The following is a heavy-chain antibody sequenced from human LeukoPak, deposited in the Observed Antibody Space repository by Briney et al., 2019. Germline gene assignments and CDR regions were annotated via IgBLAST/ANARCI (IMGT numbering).Heavy chain of an antibody. CDR3: AKGSSGWYSAVDY. V-gene: IGHV3-9*01. J-gene: IGHJ4*02. CDR2: ISWNSGSI. CDR1: GFTFDDYA. D-gene: IGHD6-19*01. Sequence: QPGRSLRLSCAASGFTFDDYAMHWVRQAPGKGLEWVSGISWNSGSIGYADSVKGRFTISRDNAKNSLYLQMNSLRAEDTALYYCAKGSSGWYSAVDYWGQGTLVTVSS.